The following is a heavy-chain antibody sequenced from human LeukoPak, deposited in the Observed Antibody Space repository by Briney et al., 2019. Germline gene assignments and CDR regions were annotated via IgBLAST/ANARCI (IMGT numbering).Heavy chain of an antibody. CDR3: ARVHPSSSGFDY. J-gene: IGHJ4*02. D-gene: IGHD6-6*01. CDR1: GGTFSSYA. Sequence: GASVKVSCKASGGTFSSYAISWVRQAPGQGLEWMGGIIPIFGTANYAQKFQGRVTITADESTSTAYMELSSLRSEDTAVYYCARVHPSSSGFDYWGQGTMVTVSS. CDR2: IIPIFGTA. V-gene: IGHV1-69*13.